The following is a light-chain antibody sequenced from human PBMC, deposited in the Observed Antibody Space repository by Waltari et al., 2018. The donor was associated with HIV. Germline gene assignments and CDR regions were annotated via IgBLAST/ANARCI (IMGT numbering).Light chain of an antibody. V-gene: IGLV2-14*01. J-gene: IGLJ2*01. CDR3: SSYTDTTTLGVV. CDR1: GSDVGGYNN. Sequence: QSALTQPDSVSGSPGQSITISCTGTGSDVGGYNNVSWSQQRPGAAPQLLIYEVRNRPSGISSRFSGSKSGNTASLTISGLQAEDEADYYCSSYTDTTTLGVVFGGGTKLTVL. CDR2: EVR.